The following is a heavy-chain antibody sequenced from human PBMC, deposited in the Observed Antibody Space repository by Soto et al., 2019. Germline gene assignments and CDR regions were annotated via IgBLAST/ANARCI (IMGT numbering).Heavy chain of an antibody. CDR3: ARARGNNEGQQQLVPEFDY. V-gene: IGHV3-13*01. D-gene: IGHD6-13*01. CDR1: GFTFSSYD. CDR2: IGTAGDT. Sequence: GGSLRLSYAASGFTFSSYDMHWVRQATGKGLEWVSAIGTAGDTYYPGSVKGRFTISRKNAKNSLYLQMNSLRAEDTAVYYCARARGNNEGQQQLVPEFDYWGQGTLVTVSS. J-gene: IGHJ4*02.